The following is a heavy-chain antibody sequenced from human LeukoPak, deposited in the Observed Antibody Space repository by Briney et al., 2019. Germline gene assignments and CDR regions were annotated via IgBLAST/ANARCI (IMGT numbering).Heavy chain of an antibody. J-gene: IGHJ3*02. V-gene: IGHV3-30-3*01. CDR3: ATSTYSSSWYWVTSAFDI. CDR1: GFTFSSYA. D-gene: IGHD6-13*01. Sequence: PGRSLRLSCAASGFTFSSYAMHWVRQAPGKGLEWVAVISYDGSNKYYADSVKGRFTISRDNSKNTLYLQMNSLRAEDTAVYYCATSTYSSSWYWVTSAFDIWGQGTMVTVSS. CDR2: ISYDGSNK.